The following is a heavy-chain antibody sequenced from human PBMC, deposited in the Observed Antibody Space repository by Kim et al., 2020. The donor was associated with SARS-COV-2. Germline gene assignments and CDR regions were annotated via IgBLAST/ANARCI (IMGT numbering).Heavy chain of an antibody. V-gene: IGHV3-43*01. Sequence: GGSLRLSCAASGFTFDDYTMHWVRQAPGKGLEWVSLISWDGGSTYYADSVKGRFTISRDNSKNSLYLQMNSLRTEDTALYYCAKALSPSYCSSTSCYGSYGMDVWGQGTTVTVSS. D-gene: IGHD2-2*01. CDR1: GFTFDDYT. CDR3: AKALSPSYCSSTSCYGSYGMDV. CDR2: ISWDGGST. J-gene: IGHJ6*02.